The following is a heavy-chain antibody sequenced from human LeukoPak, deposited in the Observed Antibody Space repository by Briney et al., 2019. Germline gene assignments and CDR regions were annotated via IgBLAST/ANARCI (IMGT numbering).Heavy chain of an antibody. CDR3: ARGGGMIVVSYYFDY. J-gene: IGHJ4*02. CDR1: GYTFTGYY. V-gene: IGHV1-2*02. D-gene: IGHD3-22*01. CDR2: INPNSGGT. Sequence: ASVKVSCKASGYTFTGYYMHWVRQAPGQGLEGMGWINPNSGGTNYAQKFQGRVTMTRDTSISTAYMELSRLRSDDTAVYYCARGGGMIVVSYYFDYWGQGTLVTVSS.